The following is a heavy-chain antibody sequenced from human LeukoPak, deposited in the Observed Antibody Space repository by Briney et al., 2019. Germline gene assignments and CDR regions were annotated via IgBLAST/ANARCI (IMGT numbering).Heavy chain of an antibody. V-gene: IGHV4-34*01. J-gene: IGHJ4*02. CDR2: INHSGST. D-gene: IGHD3-22*01. CDR3: ATVYSGYYPAPFDY. CDR1: GGSFSGYY. Sequence: SETLSLTCAVYGGSFSGYYWSWIRQPPGKGLEWMGEINHSGSTNYNPSLKSRVTISVDTSRNQFSLKLSSVTAADTAVYYCATVYSGYYPAPFDYWGQGTLVTVSS.